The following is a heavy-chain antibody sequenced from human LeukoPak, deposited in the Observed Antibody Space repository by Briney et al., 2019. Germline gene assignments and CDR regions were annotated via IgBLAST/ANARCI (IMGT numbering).Heavy chain of an antibody. CDR3: ARERSMVRGMSWFDP. V-gene: IGHV4-59*01. Sequence: SETLSLTCTVFGGSINNYYWSWIRQPPGKGLEWIGYIYYSGSTNYNPSLKSRVTISVDTSKNQFSLKLTSVTAADTAVYYCARERSMVRGMSWFDPWGQGTLVTVSS. D-gene: IGHD3-10*01. CDR2: IYYSGST. J-gene: IGHJ5*02. CDR1: GGSINNYY.